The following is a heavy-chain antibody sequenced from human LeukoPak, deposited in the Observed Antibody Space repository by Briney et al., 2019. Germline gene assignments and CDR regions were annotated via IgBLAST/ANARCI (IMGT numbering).Heavy chain of an antibody. CDR2: ITGSGGST. V-gene: IGHV3-23*01. D-gene: IGHD2-15*01. J-gene: IGHJ4*02. CDR3: AKYRMATTPYFDY. CDR1: GFTFTTYS. Sequence: GGSLRLSCAASGFTFTTYSMTWVRQAPGKGLQWVSAITGSGGSTYYADSVKGRFTISRDNSKNTLYLQMNSLRAEDTAVYYCAKYRMATTPYFDYWGQGTLVTVSS.